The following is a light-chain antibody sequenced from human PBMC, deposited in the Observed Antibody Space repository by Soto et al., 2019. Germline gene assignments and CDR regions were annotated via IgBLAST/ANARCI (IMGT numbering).Light chain of an antibody. J-gene: IGLJ2*01. CDR1: SSNIGAGYD. Sequence: QSVLTQPPSVSGAPGQRVTISCTGSSSNIGAGYDVQWYQHLPGTAPKLLIYGNSNRPSGVPDRFSGSKSGTSASLAITGLQAEDEAEYYCQSYDSSLSGSGVFGGGTKVTVL. CDR2: GNS. CDR3: QSYDSSLSGSGV. V-gene: IGLV1-40*01.